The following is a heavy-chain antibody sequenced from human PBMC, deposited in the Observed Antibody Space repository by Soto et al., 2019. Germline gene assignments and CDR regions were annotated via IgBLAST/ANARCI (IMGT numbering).Heavy chain of an antibody. Sequence: GGSLRLSCAASGFTFSSYAMSWVHQAPGKGLEWVSAISGSGGSTYYADSVKGRFTISRDNSKNTLYLQMNSLRTEDTAVDYCARRGPGTYFDYWGQRTLVTVSS. J-gene: IGHJ4*02. CDR1: GFTFSSYA. CDR2: ISGSGGST. CDR3: ARRGPGTYFDY. V-gene: IGHV3-23*01. D-gene: IGHD6-13*01.